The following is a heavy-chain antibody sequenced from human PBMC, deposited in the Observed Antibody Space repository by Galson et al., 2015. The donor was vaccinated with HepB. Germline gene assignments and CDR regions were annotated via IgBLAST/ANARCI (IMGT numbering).Heavy chain of an antibody. V-gene: IGHV3-33*01. CDR1: GFTFSSYG. Sequence: SLRLSCAASGFTFSSYGMHWVRQAPGKGLEWVAVIWYDGSNKYYADSVKGRFTISRDNSKNTPYLQMNSLRAEDTAVYYCARGTTVTPFDDWGQGTLVTVSS. CDR3: ARGTTVTPFDD. CDR2: IWYDGSNK. D-gene: IGHD4-17*01. J-gene: IGHJ4*02.